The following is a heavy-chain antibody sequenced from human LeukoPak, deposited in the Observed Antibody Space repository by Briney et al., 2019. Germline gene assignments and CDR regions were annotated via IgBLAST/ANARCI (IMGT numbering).Heavy chain of an antibody. J-gene: IGHJ5*02. V-gene: IGHV3-74*01. D-gene: IGHD4-17*01. Sequence: GGSLRLSCAASGFTFSSYWMHWIRHAPGKGLVWVSRIKRDGSSPAYADSVKGRFTISRDNAKNTLYLQMNSLRAEDTAVYYCARRRGYDYGPTPTYNWFDPWGQGTLVTVSS. CDR2: IKRDGSSP. CDR1: GFTFSSYW. CDR3: ARRRGYDYGPTPTYNWFDP.